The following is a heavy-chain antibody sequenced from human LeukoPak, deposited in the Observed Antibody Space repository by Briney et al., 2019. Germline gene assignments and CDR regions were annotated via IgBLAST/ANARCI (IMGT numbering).Heavy chain of an antibody. CDR1: GFTLSTYG. V-gene: IGHV3-48*04. D-gene: IGHD3-10*01. CDR3: ATGSGSTEIFDY. Sequence: GGSLRLSCAASGFTLSTYGMHWVRQAPGKGLEWVSYISSSGSTIYYADSVKGRFTISRDNAKNSLYLQMNSLRAEDTAVYYCATGSGSTEIFDYWGQGTLVTVSS. J-gene: IGHJ4*02. CDR2: ISSSGSTI.